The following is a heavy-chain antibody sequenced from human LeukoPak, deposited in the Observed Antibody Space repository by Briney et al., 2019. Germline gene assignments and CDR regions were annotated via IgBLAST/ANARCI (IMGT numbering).Heavy chain of an antibody. CDR3: ARGGGYSYDRIFDY. J-gene: IGHJ4*02. CDR1: GDSINSLDL. CDR2: IKQDGSEK. Sequence: PSETLSLTCTVSGDSINSLDLWSWVRPPPGKGLEWVANIKQDGSEKYYVDSVKGRFTISRDNAKNSLYLQMNSLRAEDTAVYYCARGGGYSYDRIFDYWGQGTLVTVSS. D-gene: IGHD5-18*01. V-gene: IGHV3-7*04.